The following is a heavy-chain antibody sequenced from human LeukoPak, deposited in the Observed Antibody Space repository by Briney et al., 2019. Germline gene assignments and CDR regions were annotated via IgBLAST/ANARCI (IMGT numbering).Heavy chain of an antibody. J-gene: IGHJ4*02. V-gene: IGHV3-30*04. CDR1: GFTFISYA. Sequence: GGSLRLSCAASGFTFISYAIHWVRQAPDKGLEWVAVISFHGTDSFYADFVKGRFTISRDNSKNTLYLQMNSLRAEDTAVYYCARGPSGYHNTGGQGTLVTVSS. D-gene: IGHD5-12*01. CDR2: ISFHGTDS. CDR3: ARGPSGYHNT.